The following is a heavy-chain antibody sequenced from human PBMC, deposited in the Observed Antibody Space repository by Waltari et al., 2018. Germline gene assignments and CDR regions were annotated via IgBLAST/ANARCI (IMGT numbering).Heavy chain of an antibody. J-gene: IGHJ4*02. CDR3: ARDTSGYAVPYYFDY. Sequence: EVQLVQSGAEVKKPGESLKISCKGSGYSFTSYWIGWVRQMAGKGLEWMGIIYHGDYDTRYSPSCQGQVTISADKSISTAYLQWSSLKASDTAMYYCARDTSGYAVPYYFDYWGQGTLVTVSS. CDR2: IYHGDYDT. V-gene: IGHV5-51*01. D-gene: IGHD5-12*01. CDR1: GYSFTSYW.